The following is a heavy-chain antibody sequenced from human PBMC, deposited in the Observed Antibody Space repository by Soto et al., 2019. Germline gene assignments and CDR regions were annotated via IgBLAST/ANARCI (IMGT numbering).Heavy chain of an antibody. J-gene: IGHJ4*02. CDR3: AKDSPPYTSSSFYFDP. D-gene: IGHD2-2*02. CDR2: ITSNGDST. CDR1: GFAFNKYA. Sequence: GGSLRLSCAAFGFAFNKYAMTWVRQAPGKGLQWVSSITSNGDSTYYADSVKGRFTTSRDNSKNTLYLQMNSLRADDTAVFYCAKDSPPYTSSSFYFDPWGQGTLVTLSS. V-gene: IGHV3-23*01.